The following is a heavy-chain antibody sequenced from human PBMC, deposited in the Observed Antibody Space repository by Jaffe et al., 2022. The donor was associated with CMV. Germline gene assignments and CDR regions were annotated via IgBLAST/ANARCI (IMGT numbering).Heavy chain of an antibody. Sequence: QVTLRESGPALVKPTQTLTLTCTFSGFSLSTSGMCVSWIRQPPGKALEWLALIDWDDDKYYSTSLKTRLTISKDTSKNQVVLTMTNMDPVDTATYYCARMGIYSSGWYGDFDYWGQGTLVTVSS. J-gene: IGHJ4*02. D-gene: IGHD6-19*01. V-gene: IGHV2-70*01. CDR2: IDWDDDK. CDR3: ARMGIYSSGWYGDFDY. CDR1: GFSLSTSGMC.